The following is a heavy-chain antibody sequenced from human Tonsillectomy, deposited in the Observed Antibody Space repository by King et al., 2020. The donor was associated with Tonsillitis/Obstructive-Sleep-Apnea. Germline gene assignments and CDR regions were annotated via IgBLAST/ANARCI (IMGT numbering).Heavy chain of an antibody. Sequence: VQLVESGGGVVQPGRSLRLSCAASGFTFSSYAMHWVRQAPGKGLEWVAVISYDGSNKYYADSVKGRFTISRDNSKNTLYLQMNSLRAEDTAVYYCAGSQLGGPAPPDYWGQGTLVTVSS. D-gene: IGHD2-2*01. J-gene: IGHJ4*02. CDR3: AGSQLGGPAPPDY. CDR1: GFTFSSYA. CDR2: ISYDGSNK. V-gene: IGHV3-30*01.